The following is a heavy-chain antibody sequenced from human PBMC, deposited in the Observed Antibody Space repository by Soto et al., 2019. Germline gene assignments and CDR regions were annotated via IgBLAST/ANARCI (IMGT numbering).Heavy chain of an antibody. CDR1: GYNFNKYA. D-gene: IGHD3-22*01. J-gene: IGHJ3*02. Sequence: EVQLLESGGGLRQPGGSLRLSCVASGYNFNKYAVSWVRQAPGKGLEWVSAISSGGDNTHYAGSVKGRFTITRDNSKNMLYREMNSLTVEDTAVYYCVRRAQYFDGTGFHAFDIWGQGTRVTVSS. CDR2: ISSGGDNT. CDR3: VRRAQYFDGTGFHAFDI. V-gene: IGHV3-23*01.